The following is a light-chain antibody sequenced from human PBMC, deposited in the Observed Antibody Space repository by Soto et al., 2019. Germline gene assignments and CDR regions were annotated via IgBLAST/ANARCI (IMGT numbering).Light chain of an antibody. CDR3: QQYGSSPPIT. V-gene: IGKV3-20*01. J-gene: IGKJ5*01. CDR1: PIISSSY. Sequence: EIVLTQSPATLSLSPGKRSTLSCRASPIISSSYLAWYQQKPGQAPRLLIYDASSRATGIPDRFSGSGSGTDFTLTIRRLEPEDFAVYYCQQYGSSPPITFGQGTQLEIK. CDR2: DAS.